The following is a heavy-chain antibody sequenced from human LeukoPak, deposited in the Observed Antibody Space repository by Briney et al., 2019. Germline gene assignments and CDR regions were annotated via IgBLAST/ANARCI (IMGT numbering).Heavy chain of an antibody. D-gene: IGHD6-19*01. CDR2: ISYDGSNK. Sequence: PGRSLRLSCAASGFTFSSYGMHWVRQAPGKGLEWVAAISYDGSNKYYADSVKGRFTISRDNSKNTLYLQMNSLRAEDTAVYYCAKDCYSSGWWDKYYYYYGMDVWGQGTTVTVSS. J-gene: IGHJ6*02. V-gene: IGHV3-30*18. CDR3: AKDCYSSGWWDKYYYYYGMDV. CDR1: GFTFSSYG.